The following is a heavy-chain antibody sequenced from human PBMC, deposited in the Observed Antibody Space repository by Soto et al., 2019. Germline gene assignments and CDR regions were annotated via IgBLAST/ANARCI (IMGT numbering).Heavy chain of an antibody. CDR1: GFTCNSYA. V-gene: IGHV3-23*01. D-gene: IGHD5-18*01. CDR2: MSVSGST. J-gene: IGHJ6*02. Sequence: EVQVLESGGGLVQPGGSLRLSCAASGFTCNSYAMTWVRQAPGKGLEWVSAMSVSGSTHYAASVKGRFTIARDNSKNTRYQQMNTLRAEDTAIYYYAKKVGPPGYSYGFYGMDVRGQGTTVTVSS. CDR3: AKKVGPPGYSYGFYGMDV.